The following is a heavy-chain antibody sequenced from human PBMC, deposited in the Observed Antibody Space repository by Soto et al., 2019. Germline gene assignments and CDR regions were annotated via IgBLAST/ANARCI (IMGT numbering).Heavy chain of an antibody. J-gene: IGHJ4*02. V-gene: IGHV1-69*06. D-gene: IGHD6-25*01. CDR2: IIPIFGPA. CDR1: GGTFSTFA. Sequence: QVQLVQSGAEVKKPGSSVRVSCKASGGTFSTFAISWLRQAPGQGLEWMGGIIPIFGPANYAQKFQGRVTITADKSTSTAYLELSSLRSEDTAVYYCARAAKRYFDYWGQGTLVTVSS. CDR3: ARAAKRYFDY.